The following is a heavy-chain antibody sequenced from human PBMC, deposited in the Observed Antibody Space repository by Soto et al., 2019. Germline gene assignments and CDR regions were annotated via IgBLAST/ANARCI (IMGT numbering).Heavy chain of an antibody. CDR3: ARESLRMTTVTEGIWFDP. CDR2: IYYSGST. J-gene: IGHJ5*02. Sequence: KPSETLSLTCTVSGGSISSSSYYWGWIRQPPGKGLEWIGSIYYSGSTYYNPSLKSRVTISVDTSKNQFSLKLSSVTAADTAVYYCARESLRMTTVTEGIWFDPWGQGTLVTVSS. CDR1: GGSISSSSYY. V-gene: IGHV4-39*01. D-gene: IGHD4-17*01.